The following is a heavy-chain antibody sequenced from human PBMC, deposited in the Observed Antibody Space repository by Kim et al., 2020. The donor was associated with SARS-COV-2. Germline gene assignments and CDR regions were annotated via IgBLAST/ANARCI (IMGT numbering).Heavy chain of an antibody. V-gene: IGHV2-5*02. CDR1: GFSLSTSGVG. J-gene: IGHJ4*02. CDR3: AHSLRGAEQQLVGEYFDY. Sequence: SGPTLVNPTQTLTLTCTFSGFSLSTSGVGVGWIRQPPGKALEWLALIYWGDDKRYSPSLRSSLTIAKDTSKNQVVLTMTNMDPVDTATYYCAHSLRGAEQQLVGEYFDYWGQGTLVTVSS. CDR2: IYWGDDK. D-gene: IGHD6-13*01.